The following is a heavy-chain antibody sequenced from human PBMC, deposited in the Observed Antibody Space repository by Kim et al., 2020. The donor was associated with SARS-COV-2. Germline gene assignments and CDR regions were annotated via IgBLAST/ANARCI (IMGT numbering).Heavy chain of an antibody. CDR3: ASPKGGSYHHYTYYYYYGRDV. CDR2: ISSSGSTI. V-gene: IGHV3-48*03. Sequence: GGSLRLSCAASGFTFSSYEMNWVRQAPGKGLEWVSYISSSGSTIYYADSVKGRFTISRDNAKNSLYLQMNSLRAEDTAVYYCASPKGGSYHHYTYYYYYGRDVWGQGTTVTVSS. J-gene: IGHJ6*02. CDR1: GFTFSSYE. D-gene: IGHD1-26*01.